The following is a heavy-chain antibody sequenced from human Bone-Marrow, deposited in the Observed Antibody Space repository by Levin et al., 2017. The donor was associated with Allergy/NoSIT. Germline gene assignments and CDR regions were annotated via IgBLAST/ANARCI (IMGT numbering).Heavy chain of an antibody. V-gene: IGHV3-48*03. D-gene: IGHD4-23*01. Sequence: QPGGSLRLSCAASGFTFSSYEMNWVRQAPGKGLEWVSYISSSGSTIYYADSVKGRFTISRDNAKNSLYLQMNSLRAEDTAVYYCARGRDYGGLPGAGDWGQGTLVTVSS. CDR3: ARGRDYGGLPGAGD. CDR2: ISSSGSTI. CDR1: GFTFSSYE. J-gene: IGHJ4*02.